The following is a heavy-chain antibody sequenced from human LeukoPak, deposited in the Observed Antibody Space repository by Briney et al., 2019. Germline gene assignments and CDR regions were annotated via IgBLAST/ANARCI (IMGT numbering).Heavy chain of an antibody. V-gene: IGHV4-34*01. CDR1: GGSFSGNY. J-gene: IGHJ3*02. CDR2: INHSGDT. CDR3: ARRPYSNYVTYAFDI. Sequence: SETLSLTCAVSGGSFSGNYWTWIRQSPGKGLEWIGEINHSGDTNSNPSLKSRVTISVDTSKNQFSLKLSSVTAADTAVYYCARRPYSNYVTYAFDIWGQGTMVTVSS. D-gene: IGHD4-11*01.